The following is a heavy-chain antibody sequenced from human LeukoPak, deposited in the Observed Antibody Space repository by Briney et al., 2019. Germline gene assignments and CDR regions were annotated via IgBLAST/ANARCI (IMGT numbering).Heavy chain of an antibody. J-gene: IGHJ4*02. CDR3: ARDIFLEWLLYDPVDY. V-gene: IGHV3-7*01. D-gene: IGHD3-3*01. CDR1: GFTFSSYW. CDR2: IKQDGSEK. Sequence: GGSLRLSCAASGFTFSSYWMSWVRQAPGKGLEWVANIKQDGSEKYYVDSVKGRFTISRDNAKNSLYLQMNSLRAEDTAVYYCARDIFLEWLLYDPVDYWGQGTLVTVSS.